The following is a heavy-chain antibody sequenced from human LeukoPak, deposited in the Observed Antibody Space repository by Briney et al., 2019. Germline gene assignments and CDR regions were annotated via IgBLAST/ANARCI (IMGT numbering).Heavy chain of an antibody. Sequence: SETLSLTCTVSGGSVSSGSYYWSWIRQPPGKGLEWIGYIYYSESTNCNPSLKSRVTISVDTSKNQFSLKLSSVTAADTAVYYCARVDDLDAFDIWGQGTLVTVSS. J-gene: IGHJ3*02. CDR1: GGSVSSGSYY. V-gene: IGHV4-61*01. CDR3: ARVDDLDAFDI. D-gene: IGHD2-2*03. CDR2: IYYSEST.